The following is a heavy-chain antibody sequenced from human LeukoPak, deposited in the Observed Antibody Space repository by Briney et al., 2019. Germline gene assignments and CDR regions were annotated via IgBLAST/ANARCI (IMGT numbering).Heavy chain of an antibody. J-gene: IGHJ4*02. CDR3: ARSLNYYDSSEGY. CDR1: GFTFSGYT. Sequence: GRSLRLSCAASGFTFSGYTMHWVRQAPGKGLEWVAVILYDGSNKYYADSVKGRFTISRDNSENTLYLQMNSLRPEDTAVYYCARSLNYYDSSEGYWGQGTLVTVSS. V-gene: IGHV3-30-3*01. CDR2: ILYDGSNK. D-gene: IGHD3-22*01.